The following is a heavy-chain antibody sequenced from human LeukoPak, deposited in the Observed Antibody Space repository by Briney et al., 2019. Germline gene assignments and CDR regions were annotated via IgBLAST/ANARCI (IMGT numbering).Heavy chain of an antibody. D-gene: IGHD6-13*01. CDR1: GFTFSSYA. J-gene: IGHJ4*02. CDR2: ISGSGGST. V-gene: IGHV3-23*01. CDR3: ATSSSWYSHFDY. Sequence: QPGGSLRLSCAASGFTFSSYAMSWVRQAPGKGLEWVSAISGSGGSTYYADSVKGRFTISRDNSKNTLYLQMNSLRAEDTAVYYCATSSSWYSHFDYWGQGTLVTVSS.